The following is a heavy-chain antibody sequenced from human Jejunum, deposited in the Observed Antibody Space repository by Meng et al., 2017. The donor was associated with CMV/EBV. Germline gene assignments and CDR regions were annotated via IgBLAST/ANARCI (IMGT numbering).Heavy chain of an antibody. D-gene: IGHD2-15*01. CDR2: IIPMFGTA. J-gene: IGHJ4*02. Sequence: SGGTFSNYAISWVRQAPGQGLEWMGGIIPMFGTADYAQKFQDRVTISTDESTTTAYMELSSVRSEDTAVYYCARVHCSGGSCLVFDYWGQGTLVTVSS. V-gene: IGHV1-69*05. CDR3: ARVHCSGGSCLVFDY. CDR1: GGTFSNYA.